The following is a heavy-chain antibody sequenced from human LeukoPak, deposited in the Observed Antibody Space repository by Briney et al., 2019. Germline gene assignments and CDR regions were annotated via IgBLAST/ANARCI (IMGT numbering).Heavy chain of an antibody. V-gene: IGHV3-48*01. CDR3: AREKDSSSPHFDY. Sequence: GGSLRLSCAASGFTFSSYSMNWVRQAPGKGLEWVSYISSSSSTIYYADSVKGQFTISRDNAKNSLYLQTNSLRAEDTAVYYCAREKDSSSPHFDYWGQGTLVTVSS. D-gene: IGHD6-13*01. CDR2: ISSSSSTI. J-gene: IGHJ4*02. CDR1: GFTFSSYS.